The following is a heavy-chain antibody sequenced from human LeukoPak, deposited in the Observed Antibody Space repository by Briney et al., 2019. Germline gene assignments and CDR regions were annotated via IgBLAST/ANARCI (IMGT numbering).Heavy chain of an antibody. CDR3: ARASTGGIPPGRD. J-gene: IGHJ4*02. Sequence: GGSLRLSCAASGFIVSSTYMSWVRQAPGKGLEWVSFIYSGGGTYYADSVKGRFTISRDNSKNTVFLQMNSLRAEDTAVYYCARASTGGIPPGRDWGQGTLVTVSS. CDR1: GFIVSSTY. D-gene: IGHD3-16*01. CDR2: IYSGGGT. V-gene: IGHV3-53*01.